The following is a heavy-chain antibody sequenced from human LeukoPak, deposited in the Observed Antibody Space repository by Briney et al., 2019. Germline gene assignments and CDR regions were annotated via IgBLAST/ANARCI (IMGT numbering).Heavy chain of an antibody. CDR2: INHSGST. V-gene: IGHV4-39*07. Sequence: SETLSLTCTVSGGSISSSVYYWSWIRQPPGKGLEWIGEINHSGSTNYNPSLKSRVTISVDTSENQFSLKLSSVTAADTAVYYCARGAGIRIYWGQGTLVTVSS. D-gene: IGHD6-13*01. CDR1: GGSISSSVYY. CDR3: ARGAGIRIY. J-gene: IGHJ4*02.